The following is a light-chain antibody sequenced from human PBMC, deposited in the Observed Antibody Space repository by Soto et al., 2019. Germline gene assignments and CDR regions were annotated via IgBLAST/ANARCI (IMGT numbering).Light chain of an antibody. CDR2: EVN. V-gene: IGLV2-14*01. CDR3: VAFATTSTHV. J-gene: IGLJ1*01. CDR1: SSDIGAYDY. Sequence: QSALPQPASLSGSPGQSITISCTGTSSDIGAYDYVSWFQQHPGKAPKLMISEVNNRPPGVSNRFSGSKSGNTAYLTISVLQFEDEAECFCVAFATTSTHVFGAGTKVTV.